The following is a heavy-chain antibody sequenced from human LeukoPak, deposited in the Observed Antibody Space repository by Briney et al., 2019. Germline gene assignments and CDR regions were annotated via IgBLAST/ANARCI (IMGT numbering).Heavy chain of an antibody. Sequence: GGTLRLSCSASGFSFSDYAMSWVRQAPGKGLEYISTISDSGAYTYYADFAKGRFTVSRDNSKNMVFLEVNSLRAEDTATYFCAKGRILWFGEQSDFGYWGQGTLVTVSS. CDR3: AKGRILWFGEQSDFGY. V-gene: IGHV3-23*01. D-gene: IGHD3-10*01. CDR1: GFSFSDYA. J-gene: IGHJ4*02. CDR2: ISDSGAYT.